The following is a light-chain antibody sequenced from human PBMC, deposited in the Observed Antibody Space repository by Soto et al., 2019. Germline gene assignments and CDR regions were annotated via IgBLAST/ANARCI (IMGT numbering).Light chain of an antibody. V-gene: IGKV3-20*01. J-gene: IGKJ4*01. Sequence: EIVLTQSPGTLSSSPGERATLSCRASQSVSSSYLAWYQQKPGQAPRLLIYGASSRATGIPDRFSGSGSGTDFTLTISRLEPEDFAVYYCQQYGSSPTFGGGTKVETK. CDR3: QQYGSSPT. CDR1: QSVSSSY. CDR2: GAS.